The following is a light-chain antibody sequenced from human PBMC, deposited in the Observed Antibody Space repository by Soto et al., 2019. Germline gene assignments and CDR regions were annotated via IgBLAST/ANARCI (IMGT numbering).Light chain of an antibody. V-gene: IGKV3-20*01. CDR2: GAS. CDR3: QQYDSSPWT. J-gene: IGKJ1*01. CDR1: QSVSSSF. Sequence: EIVLTQSPGTLSLSPGERATLSCRASQSVSSSFLAWYQQKPGQAPRLLIYGASSRATGIPDRFSGSGSGPDFTLTISRLEPEDFDVFYCQQYDSSPWTFGQGTKVEIK.